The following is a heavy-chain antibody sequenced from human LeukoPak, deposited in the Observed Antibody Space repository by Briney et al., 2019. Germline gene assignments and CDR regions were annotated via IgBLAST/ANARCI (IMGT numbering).Heavy chain of an antibody. CDR3: ARHGHWSFDY. J-gene: IGHJ4*02. D-gene: IGHD2-8*02. CDR1: GDSISSYY. Sequence: PSETLSLTCTVSGDSISSYYWSWIRQPPGKGLEWIGYIYYSGSTNYNPSLKSRVTISLDTSKNQFSLKLSSVTAADTAVYYCARHGHWSFDYWGQGTLVTVSS. V-gene: IGHV4-59*08. CDR2: IYYSGST.